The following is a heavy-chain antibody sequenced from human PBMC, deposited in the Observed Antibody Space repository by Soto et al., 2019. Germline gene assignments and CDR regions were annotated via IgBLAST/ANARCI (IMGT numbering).Heavy chain of an antibody. CDR1: GFTFSSYA. D-gene: IGHD6-13*01. Sequence: QVQLVESGRGVVQPGRSLRLSCAASGFTFSSYAMHWVRQAPGKGLEWVAVISYDGSNKYYADSVKGRFTISRDNSKNTLYLQMNSLRAEDTAVYYCARGAVAAAGRYYYYYGMDVWGQGTTVTVSS. CDR3: ARGAVAAAGRYYYYYGMDV. J-gene: IGHJ6*02. CDR2: ISYDGSNK. V-gene: IGHV3-30-3*01.